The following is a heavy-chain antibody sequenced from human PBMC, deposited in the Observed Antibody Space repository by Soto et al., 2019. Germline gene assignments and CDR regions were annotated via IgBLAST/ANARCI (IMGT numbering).Heavy chain of an antibody. D-gene: IGHD2-15*01. CDR1: GGSFSGYY. V-gene: IGHV4-34*01. Sequence: SETLSLTCAVYGGSFSGYYWSWIRQPPGKGLEWIGEINHSGSTNYNPSLKSRVTISVDTSKNQFSLKLSSVTAADTAVYYCARVGHCSGGSCYYFDYWGQGTLVTVSS. J-gene: IGHJ4*02. CDR2: INHSGST. CDR3: ARVGHCSGGSCYYFDY.